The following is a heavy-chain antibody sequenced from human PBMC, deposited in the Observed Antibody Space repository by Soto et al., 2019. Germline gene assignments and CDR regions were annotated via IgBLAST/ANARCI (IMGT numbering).Heavy chain of an antibody. CDR3: ARGRYGDY. CDR1: GYDFTTYG. D-gene: IGHD1-1*01. Sequence: QVHLVQSGAEVKKPGASVKVSCKGSGYDFTTYGITWVRQAPGQGLEWMAWISAHNGNTDYAQTLQGRVTVTRYTSTSQAYIELRSLSSDDTAVYYCARGRYGDYWGQGALVTVSS. CDR2: ISAHNGNT. J-gene: IGHJ4*02. V-gene: IGHV1-18*01.